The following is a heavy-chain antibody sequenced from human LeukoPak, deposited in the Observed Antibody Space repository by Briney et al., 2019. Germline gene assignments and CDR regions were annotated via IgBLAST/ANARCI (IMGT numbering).Heavy chain of an antibody. CDR3: ASRDKGYYYGMDV. D-gene: IGHD5-24*01. CDR1: GFTVSTNY. J-gene: IGHJ6*02. V-gene: IGHV3-66*01. Sequence: GGSLRLSCAASGFTVSTNYMSWVRHTPGKGLEWVSLIYSGGSTYYADSVKGRFTISRDNSKNPLYLQMNSLRAEDTAVYYCASRDKGYYYGMDVWGQGTTVTVSS. CDR2: IYSGGST.